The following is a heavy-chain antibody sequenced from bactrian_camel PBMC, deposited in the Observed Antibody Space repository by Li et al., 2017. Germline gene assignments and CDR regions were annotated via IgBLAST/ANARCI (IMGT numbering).Heavy chain of an antibody. Sequence: HVQLVESGGNLVQPGGSLTLSCTGSGFTFEDSDMSWVRQAPGKGLDWVSSISSDGRNTYYSDSAKGRFTISRDNAKNTVSLQMNSLKSEDTALYYCVGDAWTWWGQGTQVT. CDR3: VGDAWTW. J-gene: IGHJ4*01. CDR1: GFTFEDSD. CDR2: ISSDGRNT. V-gene: IGHV3S7*01. D-gene: IGHD1*01.